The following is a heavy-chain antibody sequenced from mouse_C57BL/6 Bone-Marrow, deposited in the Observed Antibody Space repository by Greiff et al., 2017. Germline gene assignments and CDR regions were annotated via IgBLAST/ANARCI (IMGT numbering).Heavy chain of an antibody. V-gene: IGHV14-2*01. CDR2: IDPEYGET. J-gene: IGHJ1*03. D-gene: IGHD1-1*01. Sequence: VQLQQSVAELVKPGASVKLSCTASGFNIKDYYMHWVKQRTEQGLEWIGRIDPEYGETKYAPKFQGKATITADTSSNTAYLQLSSLTSEDTAVYYCALIPFITTVVATWYFDVWGTGTTVTVAS. CDR3: ALIPFITTVVATWYFDV. CDR1: GFNIKDYY.